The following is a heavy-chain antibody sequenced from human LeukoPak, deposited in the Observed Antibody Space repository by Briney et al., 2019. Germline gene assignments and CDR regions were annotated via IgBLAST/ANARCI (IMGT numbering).Heavy chain of an antibody. CDR2: INPNTGGT. J-gene: IGHJ4*02. V-gene: IGHV1-2*02. D-gene: IGHD3-22*01. CDR1: GYTFTGYY. Sequence: ASVKVSCKASGYTFTGYYMHRVRQAPGQGLEWVGCINPNTGGTNYAQKFQGRVTMTRDTSITTAYMELSRLTSDDTAVYYCARVEGYYDTSGYFYWGQGTLVTVSS. CDR3: ARVEGYYDTSGYFY.